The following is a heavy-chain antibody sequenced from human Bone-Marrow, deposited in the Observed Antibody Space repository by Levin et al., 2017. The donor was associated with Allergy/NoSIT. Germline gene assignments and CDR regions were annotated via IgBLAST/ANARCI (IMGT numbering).Heavy chain of an antibody. CDR2: RRSNRHGGTS. V-gene: IGHV3-49*03. CDR3: TRDIAARHWIDP. Sequence: GGSLRLSCSASGFTFGDYAMSWFCQAPGKGLEWVAFRRSNRHGGTSEYPAPVSGRFIIARDYSKSIAYLQMHRLKVEDTAVYYCTRDIAARHWIDPWGQGTLVTVSS. D-gene: IGHD6-6*01. J-gene: IGHJ5*02. CDR1: GFTFGDYA.